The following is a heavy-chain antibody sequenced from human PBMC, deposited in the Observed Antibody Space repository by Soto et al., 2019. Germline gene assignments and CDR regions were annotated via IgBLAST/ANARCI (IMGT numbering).Heavy chain of an antibody. CDR3: TSEYSSSSPPY. CDR2: IRSKANSYAT. J-gene: IGHJ4*02. D-gene: IGHD6-6*01. CDR1: GFTFSGSA. V-gene: IGHV3-73*01. Sequence: GESLSLSCAASGFTFSGSAMHWVRQASGKGLEWVGRIRSKANSYATAYAASVKGRFTISRDDSKNTAYLQMNSLKTEDTAVYYCTSEYSSSSPPYWGQGTLVTVSS.